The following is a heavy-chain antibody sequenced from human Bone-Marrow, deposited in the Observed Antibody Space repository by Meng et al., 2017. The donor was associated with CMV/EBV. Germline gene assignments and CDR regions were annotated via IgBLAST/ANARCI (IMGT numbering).Heavy chain of an antibody. CDR2: IIPIFGTA. CDR3: ATPSPEGGSYSAYYFDY. CDR1: TVSSYA. V-gene: IGHV1-69*05. D-gene: IGHD1-26*01. J-gene: IGHJ4*02. Sequence: TVSSYAISWVRQAPGQGLEWMGGIIPIFGTANYAQKLQGRVTITTDESTSTAYMELSSLRSEDTAVYYCATPSPEGGSYSAYYFDYWGQGTLVTVSS.